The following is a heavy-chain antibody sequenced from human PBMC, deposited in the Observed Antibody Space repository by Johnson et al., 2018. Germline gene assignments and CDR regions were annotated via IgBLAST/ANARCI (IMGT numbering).Heavy chain of an antibody. V-gene: IGHV3-30*18. J-gene: IGHJ6*02. Sequence: QVQLVQSGGGVVQPGRSLRLSCAASGFTFCSYGMHWVRQAPGKGLEWVAVISYAGSNKYYADSVTGRFTISRDNSKNTLYLQMNSLGAEDTAVYYWAKSGDTAIVNYYYYYGMDVWGQGTTVTVS. CDR1: GFTFCSYG. CDR2: ISYAGSNK. CDR3: AKSGDTAIVNYYYYYGMDV. D-gene: IGHD5-18*01.